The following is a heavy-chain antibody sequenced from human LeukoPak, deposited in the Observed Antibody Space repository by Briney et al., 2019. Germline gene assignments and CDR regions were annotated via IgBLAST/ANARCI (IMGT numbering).Heavy chain of an antibody. J-gene: IGHJ4*02. D-gene: IGHD1-26*01. Sequence: GGSLRLSCAASGFTFDEYAMHWVRQAPGEGLEWVSGISWNSGSIGDADSVKGRFTISRDNAKNSLYLQVNSLRAEDTALYYCAKDKGYSGSYYDYWGQGTLVAVSS. CDR1: GFTFDEYA. V-gene: IGHV3-9*01. CDR3: AKDKGYSGSYYDY. CDR2: ISWNSGSI.